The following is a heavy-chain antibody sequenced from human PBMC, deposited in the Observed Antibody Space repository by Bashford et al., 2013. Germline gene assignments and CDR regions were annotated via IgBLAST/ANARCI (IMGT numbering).Heavy chain of an antibody. CDR3: ARVGRQIVVVPAASGSYYGMDV. CDR2: LVVAVAA. D-gene: IGHD2-2*01. J-gene: IGHJ6*02. Sequence: VRQAPGRGWSGSQLLVVAVAAHTTLDSVKGRFTISRDNAKNSLYLQMNSLRAEDTAVYYCARVGRQIVVVPAASGSYYGMDVWGQGTAVTVSS. V-gene: IGHV3-21*01.